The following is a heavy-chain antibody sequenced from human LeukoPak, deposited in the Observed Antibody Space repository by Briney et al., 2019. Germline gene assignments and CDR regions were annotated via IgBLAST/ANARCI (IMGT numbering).Heavy chain of an antibody. J-gene: IGHJ6*02. D-gene: IGHD6-13*01. Sequence: GGSLRLSCAPFGFTFRSYDMAWVRQAPGKGLEWVSSLTTNSRYIYYADSVKGRFTISRDNSKNTLYLQMNSLRPEDTAIYYCAKGFGKAAADVFGGYTMDVWGQGTTVTVSS. CDR1: GFTFRSYD. CDR3: AKGFGKAAADVFGGYTMDV. V-gene: IGHV3-21*01. CDR2: LTTNSRYI.